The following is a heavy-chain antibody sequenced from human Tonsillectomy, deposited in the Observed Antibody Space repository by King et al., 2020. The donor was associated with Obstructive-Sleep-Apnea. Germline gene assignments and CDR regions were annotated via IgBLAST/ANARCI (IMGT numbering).Heavy chain of an antibody. J-gene: IGHJ6*02. CDR2: IYSGGST. Sequence: VQLVESGGGLVQPGGSLRLSCAASGFTVSSNYMSWVRQAPGKGLEWVSVIYSGGSTYYADSVKGRFTISRDNSKNTLYLQMNSLRAEDTAVYYCAREELWSRGGGYYYYGMDVWGQGTTVTVSS. D-gene: IGHD1-26*01. CDR1: GFTVSSNY. CDR3: AREELWSRGGGYYYYGMDV. V-gene: IGHV3-66*01.